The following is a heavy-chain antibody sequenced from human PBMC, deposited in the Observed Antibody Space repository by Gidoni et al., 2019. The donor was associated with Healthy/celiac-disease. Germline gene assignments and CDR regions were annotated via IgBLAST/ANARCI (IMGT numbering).Heavy chain of an antibody. CDR1: GYTFTSYY. J-gene: IGHJ4*02. V-gene: IGHV1-46*01. D-gene: IGHD3-22*01. Sequence: QVQLVQSGAEVKKPGASVKVSCKASGYTFTSYYMHWGRQAPGQGLEWRGIINPSGGSTSYAQKFQGRVTMTRDTSTSTVYMELSSLRSEDTAVYYCARGIMHSGITMIVVVPGDFDYWGQGTLVTVSS. CDR2: INPSGGST. CDR3: ARGIMHSGITMIVVVPGDFDY.